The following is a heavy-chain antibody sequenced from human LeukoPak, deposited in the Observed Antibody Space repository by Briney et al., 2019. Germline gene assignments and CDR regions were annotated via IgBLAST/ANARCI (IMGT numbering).Heavy chain of an antibody. CDR3: ARVGLLWFGEFDY. D-gene: IGHD3-10*01. J-gene: IGHJ4*02. CDR2: INQDESEK. Sequence: GGSLRLSCAASGFTFSTYWMGWVRQAPGKGLEWVANINQDESEKYYVDSVKGRFTISRDNAKNSLYLQMNSLRAEDTAVYYCARVGLLWFGEFDYWGQGTLVTVSS. CDR1: GFTFSTYW. V-gene: IGHV3-7*05.